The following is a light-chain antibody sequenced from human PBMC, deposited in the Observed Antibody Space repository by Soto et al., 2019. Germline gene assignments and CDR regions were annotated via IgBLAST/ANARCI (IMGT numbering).Light chain of an antibody. CDR3: CSYAGSNTHYV. J-gene: IGLJ1*01. Sequence: QSALTQPASVSGSPGQSIAISCTGTSSDVGAYNYVSWYQHHPGKAPELLPYDVSNRPSGVSDRFSGSRSGNTASLTISALQAEDEADYYCCSYAGSNTHYVFGTGTKVTVL. CDR1: SSDVGAYNY. V-gene: IGLV2-14*03. CDR2: DVS.